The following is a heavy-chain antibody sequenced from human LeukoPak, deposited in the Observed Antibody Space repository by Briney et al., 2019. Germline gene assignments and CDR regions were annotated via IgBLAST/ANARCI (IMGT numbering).Heavy chain of an antibody. CDR1: GYTFTSYA. D-gene: IGHD6-13*01. CDR2: INAGNGNT. CDR3: ARGGAAAALYYFDY. Sequence: ASVKVSCKASGYTFTSYAMHWVRQAPGQRLEWMGWINAGNGNTKHSQKFQGRVTITRDTSASTAYMELSSLRSEDTAVYYCARGGAAAALYYFDYWGQGTLVTVSS. V-gene: IGHV1-3*01. J-gene: IGHJ4*02.